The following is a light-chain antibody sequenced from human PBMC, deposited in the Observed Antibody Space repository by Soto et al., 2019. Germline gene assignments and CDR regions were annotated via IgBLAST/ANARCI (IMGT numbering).Light chain of an antibody. CDR1: QGISTY. CDR2: TAS. J-gene: IGKJ4*01. V-gene: IGKV1-9*01. CDR3: QQVKSYPLT. Sequence: DIQLTQSPSFLSASVGDRVTITCRATQGISTYLAWYQHKPGKAPQLLIYTASTLQSGVPSRFSGSGAGTDFTLTISSLQTEDFATYYCQQVKSYPLTFGGGTKVEIK.